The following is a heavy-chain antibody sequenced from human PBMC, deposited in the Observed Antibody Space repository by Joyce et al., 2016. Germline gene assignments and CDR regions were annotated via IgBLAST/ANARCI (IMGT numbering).Heavy chain of an antibody. J-gene: IGHJ4*02. D-gene: IGHD1-7*01. CDR1: GYSLTDLS. V-gene: IGHV1-24*01. CDR2: FTFATREP. CDR3: AAGNYAFDH. Sequence: QVQLVQSGAEVKKPGASVKVPCQVSGYSLTDLSIHWVRQAPLKVLEWMGGFTFATREPTYAQKFQGRVTMTEDTSSNAASLEVRSLTSDDTAVYYCAAGNYAFDHWGQGTLVTVSS.